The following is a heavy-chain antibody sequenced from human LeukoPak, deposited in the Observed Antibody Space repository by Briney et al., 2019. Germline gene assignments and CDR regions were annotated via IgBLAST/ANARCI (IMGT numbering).Heavy chain of an antibody. CDR3: ARRVAAAEGNWFDP. CDR2: IYNSGST. J-gene: IGHJ5*02. CDR1: GGSISSYY. D-gene: IGHD6-13*01. Sequence: SETLSLTCTVSGGSISSYYWSWIRQPPGKGLECIGYIYNSGSTNYNPSLKSRVSISVDTSKNQFSLKLSSVTAADTAVYYCARRVAAAEGNWFDPWGQGTLVTVSS. V-gene: IGHV4-59*08.